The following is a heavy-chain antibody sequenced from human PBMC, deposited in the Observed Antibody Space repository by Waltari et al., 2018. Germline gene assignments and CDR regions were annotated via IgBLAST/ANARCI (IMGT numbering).Heavy chain of an antibody. D-gene: IGHD2-21*01. CDR2: IISNFGTA. CDR1: GYTFTSYG. Sequence: LVSSGAVVKQPGASLQVSCKASGYTFTSYGISCVRHPPGQGLVWWGGIISNFGTANYTQKFQGRVTITTDKSTSKAYMKLSSLRSEDTAVYYCAREWGDRRSTNNPGSFDIWGQGTMVTVSS. CDR3: AREWGDRRSTNNPGSFDI. J-gene: IGHJ3*02. V-gene: IGHV1-69*05.